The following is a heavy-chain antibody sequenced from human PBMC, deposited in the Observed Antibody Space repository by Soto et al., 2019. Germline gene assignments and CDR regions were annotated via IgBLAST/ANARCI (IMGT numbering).Heavy chain of an antibody. CDR3: VAGQYFFDY. CDR2: IWYDGSNK. D-gene: IGHD6-19*01. J-gene: IGHJ4*02. CDR1: GFTFSSYG. V-gene: IGHV3-30*02. Sequence: PGGSLRLSCAASGFTFSSYGMHWVRQAPGKGLEWVAVIWYDGSNKYYADSVKGRFTISRDNSKNTLYLQMNSLRADDTAVYYCVAGQYFFDYCGQGTLVTVSS.